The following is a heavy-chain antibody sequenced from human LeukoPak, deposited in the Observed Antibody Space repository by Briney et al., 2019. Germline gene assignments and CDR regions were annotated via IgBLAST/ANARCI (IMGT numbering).Heavy chain of an antibody. CDR3: ARVTERIMID. V-gene: IGHV3-30-3*01. CDR1: GFTSSSYA. Sequence: GGSLRLSCAASGFTSSSYAMSWVRQAPGKGLEWVAVISYDGSNKYYADSVKGRFTISRDNSKNTLYLQMNSLRAEDTAVYYCARVTERIMIDWGQGTLVTVSS. CDR2: ISYDGSNK. J-gene: IGHJ4*02. D-gene: IGHD3-16*01.